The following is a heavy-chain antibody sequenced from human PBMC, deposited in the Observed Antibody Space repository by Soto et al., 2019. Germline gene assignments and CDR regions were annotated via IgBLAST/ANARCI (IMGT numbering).Heavy chain of an antibody. J-gene: IGHJ4*02. CDR1: GYTFTSYG. Sequence: QVQLVQSGAEVKKPGASVKVSCKASGYTFTSYGISWVRQAPGQGLEWMGWISAYNGNTNYAQKLQGRVTMTTDTSTSPADMELRSLRSDDADVYYCARGSPPNTPFDYWGQGTLVTVSS. CDR3: ARGSPPNTPFDY. V-gene: IGHV1-18*01. CDR2: ISAYNGNT.